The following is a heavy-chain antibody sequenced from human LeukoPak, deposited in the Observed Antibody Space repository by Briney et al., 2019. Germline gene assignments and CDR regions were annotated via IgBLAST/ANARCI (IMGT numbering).Heavy chain of an antibody. CDR2: FDPEDGET. CDR1: GYTLTKLS. Sequence: GASVKLSCKVSGYTLTKLSMHWVRQAPGKGLEWMGGFDPEDGETIYAQKLKGRVTMTEDTSTDTAYMELSSLRSEDTAVYYCARDGAYYCGSGSPSYGMDVWGKGTTVTVSS. D-gene: IGHD3-10*01. J-gene: IGHJ6*04. CDR3: ARDGAYYCGSGSPSYGMDV. V-gene: IGHV1-24*01.